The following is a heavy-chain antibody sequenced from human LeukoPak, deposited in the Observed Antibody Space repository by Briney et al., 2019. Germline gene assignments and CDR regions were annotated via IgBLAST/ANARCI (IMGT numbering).Heavy chain of an antibody. CDR3: ARGAYCSSTSCYTADYYYYGMDV. D-gene: IGHD2-2*02. V-gene: IGHV3-21*01. CDR2: ISSSSSYI. Sequence: GGSLRLSCAASGFTFSSYSMNWVRQAPGKGLEWVSSISSSSSYIYYADSVKGRFTISRDNAKNSLHLQMNSLRAEDTAVYYCARGAYCSSTSCYTADYYYYGMDVWGQGATVTVSS. CDR1: GFTFSSYS. J-gene: IGHJ6*02.